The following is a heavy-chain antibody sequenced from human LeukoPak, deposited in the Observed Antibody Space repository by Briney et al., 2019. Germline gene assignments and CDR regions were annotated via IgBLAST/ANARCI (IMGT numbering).Heavy chain of an antibody. V-gene: IGHV3-74*01. J-gene: IGHJ3*02. CDR1: GFTFSSYW. Sequence: GGSLRLSCAASGFTFSSYWMHWVRQAPGEGLVWVSRINSDGSSTSYADSVKGRFTISRGNAKNTLYLQMNSLRAEDTAVYYCARDNGGIAVAGTPSDAFDIWGQGTMVTVSS. CDR2: INSDGSST. CDR3: ARDNGGIAVAGTPSDAFDI. D-gene: IGHD6-19*01.